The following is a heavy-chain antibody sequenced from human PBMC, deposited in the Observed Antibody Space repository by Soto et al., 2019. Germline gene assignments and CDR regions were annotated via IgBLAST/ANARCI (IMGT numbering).Heavy chain of an antibody. Sequence: QVQLVQSGAEVKKPGASVKVSCKASGYTFSSYGMHWVRQAPGKGLEWVAVISYDGSNKYYADSVKGRFTISRDNSKNTLYLQMNSLRAEDTAVYYCAKTVEMATIWFYFDYWGQGTLVTVSS. CDR2: ISYDGSNK. CDR1: GYTFSSYG. CDR3: AKTVEMATIWFYFDY. V-gene: IGHV3-30*18. J-gene: IGHJ4*02. D-gene: IGHD5-12*01.